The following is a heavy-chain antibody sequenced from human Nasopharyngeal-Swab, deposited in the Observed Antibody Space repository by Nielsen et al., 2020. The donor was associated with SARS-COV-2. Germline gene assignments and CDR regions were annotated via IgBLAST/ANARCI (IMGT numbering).Heavy chain of an antibody. CDR3: AKEGATGWFEP. Sequence: SETLSLTCTVSGVSITSQYWSWIRPPPGKGLEWIGYISHNSGTSYNPTLKSRVTMFMDTSKNQFSLRLTSVTAADTAVYYCAKEGATGWFEPCGQGTLVTVSS. CDR1: GVSITSQY. CDR2: ISHNSGT. J-gene: IGHJ5*02. V-gene: IGHV4-59*11.